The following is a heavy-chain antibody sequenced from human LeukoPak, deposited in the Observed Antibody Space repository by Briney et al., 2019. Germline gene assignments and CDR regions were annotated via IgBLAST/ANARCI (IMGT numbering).Heavy chain of an antibody. CDR1: GGSISSSSYY. D-gene: IGHD6-13*01. V-gene: IGHV4-39*01. Sequence: SETLSLTCTVSGGSISSSSYYWGWIRQPPGKGLEWIGSIYYSGSTYYNPSLKSRVTISVDTSKNQFSLKLSSVTAADTAVYYWSRVIAADNWFDPWGQGTLVTVSS. J-gene: IGHJ5*02. CDR3: SRVIAADNWFDP. CDR2: IYYSGST.